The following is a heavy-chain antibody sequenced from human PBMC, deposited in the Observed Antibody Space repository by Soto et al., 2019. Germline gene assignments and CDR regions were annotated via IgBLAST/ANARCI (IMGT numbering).Heavy chain of an antibody. J-gene: IGHJ6*03. D-gene: IGHD3-3*01. V-gene: IGHV4-59*01. Sequence: SETLSLTCTVSGGSISSYYWSWIRQPPGKGLEWIGYIYYSGSTNYNPSLKSRVTISVDTSKNQFSLKLSSVTAADTAVDYFGRVHLYFFWRVYKRGYNYSHYRHSWGTAPRSPS. CDR3: GRVHLYFFWRVYKRGYNYSHYRHS. CDR1: GGSISSYY. CDR2: IYYSGST.